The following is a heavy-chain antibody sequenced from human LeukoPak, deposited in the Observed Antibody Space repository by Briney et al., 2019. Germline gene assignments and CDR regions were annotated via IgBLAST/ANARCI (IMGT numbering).Heavy chain of an antibody. CDR3: ARRTRGYSYGPYYYGMDV. CDR2: INHSGST. J-gene: IGHJ6*02. Sequence: SETLSLTCTVSGGSIGSYYWSWIRQPPGKGLEWIGEINHSGSTNYNPSLKSRVTISLDTSKNQFSLKVSTVTAADTAVYYCARRTRGYSYGPYYYGMDVWGQGSTVTVSS. CDR1: GGSIGSYY. V-gene: IGHV4-34*01. D-gene: IGHD5-18*01.